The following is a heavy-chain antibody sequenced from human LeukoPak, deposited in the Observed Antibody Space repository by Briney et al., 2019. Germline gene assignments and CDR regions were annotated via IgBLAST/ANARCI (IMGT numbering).Heavy chain of an antibody. Sequence: GGSLRLSCAASGFTFDDYAMHWVRQAPGKGLEWASLISWDGGSTYYADSVKGRFTISRDNSKNSLYLQMNSLRAEDTALYYCAKDSAAVARQFDYWGQGTLVTVSS. V-gene: IGHV3-43D*03. CDR1: GFTFDDYA. CDR3: AKDSAAVARQFDY. D-gene: IGHD6-19*01. CDR2: ISWDGGST. J-gene: IGHJ4*02.